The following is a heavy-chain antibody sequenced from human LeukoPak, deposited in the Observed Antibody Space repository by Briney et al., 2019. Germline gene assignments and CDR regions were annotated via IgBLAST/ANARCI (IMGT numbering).Heavy chain of an antibody. CDR3: AKTDCSSTPCYVVIDY. CDR2: ISAHNGNT. D-gene: IGHD2-2*01. V-gene: IGHV1-18*01. CDR1: GYTFTSYG. Sequence: GASVKVSCKASGYTFTSYGISWVRQAPGQGLEWMAWISAHNGNTNYAQKFQGRVTVTTDTFTSTAYMELRSLRSDDTAVYYCAKTDCSSTPCYVVIDYWGQGTLVTVSS. J-gene: IGHJ4*02.